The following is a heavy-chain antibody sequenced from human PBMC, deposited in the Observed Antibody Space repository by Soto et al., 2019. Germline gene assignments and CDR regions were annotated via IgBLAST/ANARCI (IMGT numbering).Heavy chain of an antibody. D-gene: IGHD6-19*01. CDR1: GGSISSGDYY. J-gene: IGHJ3*02. V-gene: IGHV4-30-4*01. CDR3: AHYSSGRAFDI. Sequence: QVQLQESGPGLVKPSQTLSLTCTVSGGSISSGDYYWSWIRQPPGKGLEWIGYIYYSGSTYYNPSLKILFTISVDTSKNQFSLKLSSVTAADTAVYYWAHYSSGRAFDIWCQGTMVTVSS. CDR2: IYYSGST.